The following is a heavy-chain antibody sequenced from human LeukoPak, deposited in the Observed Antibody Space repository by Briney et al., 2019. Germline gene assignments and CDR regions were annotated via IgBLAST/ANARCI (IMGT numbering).Heavy chain of an antibody. CDR2: ISTSNGDT. J-gene: IGHJ5*02. CDR1: GYTFTNSD. CDR3: ARDPYHRLGPPLDL. D-gene: IGHD1-14*01. V-gene: IGHV1-18*01. Sequence: ASVKVSCRASGYTFTNSDITWVRQAPGQGLEWMVRISTSNGDTNYAAKLQGRVTMTTDTSTSTVYMELGSLTFDDTAVYFCARDPYHRLGPPLDLWGQGTLVTVSS.